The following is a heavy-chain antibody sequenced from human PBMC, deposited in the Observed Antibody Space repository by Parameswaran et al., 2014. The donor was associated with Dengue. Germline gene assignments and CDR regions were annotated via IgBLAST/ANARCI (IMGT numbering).Heavy chain of an antibody. CDR3: ARVSRVVGAMWDYYGMDV. CDR2: INSSGGST. Sequence: WVRQAPGQGLEWMGIINSSGGSTSYAQKFQGRVTMTRDTSTSTVYMELSSLRSEDTAVYYCARVSRVVGAMWDYYGMDVWGQGTTVTVSS. V-gene: IGHV1-46*01. D-gene: IGHD1-26*01. J-gene: IGHJ6*02.